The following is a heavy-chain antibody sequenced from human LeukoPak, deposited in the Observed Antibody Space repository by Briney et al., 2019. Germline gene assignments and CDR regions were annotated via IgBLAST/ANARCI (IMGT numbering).Heavy chain of an antibody. CDR1: GGSISSYY. J-gene: IGHJ6*03. D-gene: IGHD2-15*01. CDR3: VAGVANYYYYMDV. CDR2: IYYSGST. V-gene: IGHV4-59*01. Sequence: PSETLSLTCTVSGGSISSYYWSWVRQPPGKGLEWIGYIYYSGSTNYNPSLKSRVTISVDTSKNQFSLKLSSVTAADTAVYYCVAGVANYYYYMDVWGKGTTVTVSS.